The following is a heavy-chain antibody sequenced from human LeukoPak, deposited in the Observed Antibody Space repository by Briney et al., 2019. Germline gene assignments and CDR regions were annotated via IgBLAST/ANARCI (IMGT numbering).Heavy chain of an antibody. J-gene: IGHJ4*02. CDR2: IYSGGNT. V-gene: IGHV3-53*04. CDR1: GLTVSSNY. Sequence: PGGSLRLSCAASGLTVSSNYMSWVRQAPGKGLEWVSVIYSGGNTYYADSVKGRFTISRHSSTKTLYLQMNSLRAEDTAVYYCAKGGDGYNYSFDYWGQGTLVTVSS. CDR3: AKGGDGYNYSFDY. D-gene: IGHD5-24*01.